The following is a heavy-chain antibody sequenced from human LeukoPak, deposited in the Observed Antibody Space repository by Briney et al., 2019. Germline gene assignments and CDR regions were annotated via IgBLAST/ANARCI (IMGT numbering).Heavy chain of an antibody. CDR1: GYNFTSYY. CDR3: ARVNSYGYYYYYGMDV. J-gene: IGHJ6*02. CDR2: INPSGGRT. V-gene: IGHV1-46*01. D-gene: IGHD5-18*01. Sequence: ASVKVSCKASGYNFTSYYIHWVRQAPGQGLEWMGVINPSGGRTTYAQKFQGRVTMTRDTSTSTVYMELSSLRSDDTAVYYCARVNSYGYYYYYGMDVWGQGTTVTVSS.